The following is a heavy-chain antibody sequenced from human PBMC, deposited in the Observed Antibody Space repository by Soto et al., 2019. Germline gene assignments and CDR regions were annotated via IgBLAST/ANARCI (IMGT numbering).Heavy chain of an antibody. J-gene: IGHJ4*02. D-gene: IGHD3-22*01. V-gene: IGHV1-2*04. CDR3: ARDQYYYDSSGYYDY. Sequence: ASAKASCKASGYTFTGYYMHWVRQAPGQGLEWMGWINPNSGGTNYAQKFQGWVTMTRDTSISTAYMELSRLRSDDTAVYYCARDQYYYDSSGYYDYWGQGTLVTVSS. CDR2: INPNSGGT. CDR1: GYTFTGYY.